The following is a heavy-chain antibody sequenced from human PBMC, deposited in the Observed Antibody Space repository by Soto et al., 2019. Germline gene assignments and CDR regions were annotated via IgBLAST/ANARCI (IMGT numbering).Heavy chain of an antibody. CDR3: ARELRDDYGDYYYGMDV. D-gene: IGHD4-17*01. V-gene: IGHV1-3*01. CDR2: INAGNGNT. Sequence: ASVKVSCKASGYTFTSYAMHWVRQAPGQRLEWMGWINAGNGNTKYSQKFQGRVTITRDTSASTAYMELSSLRSEDTAVYYCARELRDDYGDYYYGMDVWGQGTTVTVSS. CDR1: GYTFTSYA. J-gene: IGHJ6*02.